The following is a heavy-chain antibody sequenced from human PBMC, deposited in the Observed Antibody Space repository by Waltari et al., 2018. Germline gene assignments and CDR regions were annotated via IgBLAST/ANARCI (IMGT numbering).Heavy chain of an antibody. Sequence: EVQLLESGGGLVQPGGSLRLSCAASGFTFSSYAMSWVRQAPGKGLEWGSAISGRGGSTYYADSVKGRFTISRDNSKNTLYLQMNSLRAEDTAVYYCATVDTAMVNDPFIDYWGQGTLVTVSS. CDR3: ATVDTAMVNDPFIDY. J-gene: IGHJ4*02. V-gene: IGHV3-23*01. D-gene: IGHD5-18*01. CDR2: ISGRGGST. CDR1: GFTFSSYA.